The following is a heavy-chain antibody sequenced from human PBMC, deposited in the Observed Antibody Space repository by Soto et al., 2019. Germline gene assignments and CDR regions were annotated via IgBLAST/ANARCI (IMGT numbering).Heavy chain of an antibody. D-gene: IGHD6-19*01. CDR1: GVTFRDYW. CDR3: VREVIAVLGSIRWFDP. CDR2: IGPDGTST. V-gene: IGHV3-74*01. Sequence: PGGSLRLSCAVSGVTFRDYWMHWVCQVPGKGLLWVSRIGPDGTSTKYADSVKGRFTISRSNPENTLYLQMNSLRAEDTGVYYCVREVIAVLGSIRWFDPWGQGTLVTVSS. J-gene: IGHJ5*02.